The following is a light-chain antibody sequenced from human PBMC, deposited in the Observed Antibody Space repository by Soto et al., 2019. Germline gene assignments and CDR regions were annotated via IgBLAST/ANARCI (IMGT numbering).Light chain of an antibody. J-gene: IGKJ2*01. CDR3: QHRTNWPRT. Sequence: EVVLTQSPVTLSLSPGERATLSCMASQSVGTFLAWYQQKPGQAPRLIIYDTSNRATGIPARFSGTGSGTDFARTISSVEPEDFAVYFCQHRTNWPRTFGQGTKLDIK. CDR2: DTS. CDR1: QSVGTF. V-gene: IGKV3-11*01.